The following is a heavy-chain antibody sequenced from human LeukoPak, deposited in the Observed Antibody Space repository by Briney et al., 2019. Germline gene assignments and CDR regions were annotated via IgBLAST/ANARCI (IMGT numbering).Heavy chain of an antibody. CDR1: GFTFSSYW. J-gene: IGHJ4*02. D-gene: IGHD1-26*01. Sequence: GGSLRLSCAASGFTFSSYWMSWVRQAPGKGLEWVANIKQDGSEKYYVDSVKGRFTISRDNARNTLYLQMNSLRGDDTAVYYCAKDVGKWESLHFFDYWGQGTLVTVSS. CDR3: AKDVGKWESLHFFDY. CDR2: IKQDGSEK. V-gene: IGHV3-7*03.